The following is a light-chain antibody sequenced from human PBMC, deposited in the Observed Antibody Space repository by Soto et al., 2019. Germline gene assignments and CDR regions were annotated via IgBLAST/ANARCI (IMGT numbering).Light chain of an antibody. V-gene: IGLV1-40*01. Sequence: QPVLTPPPSVSGAPGQRVTISCTGSSSNIGAGYDVHWYQQLPGTAPKLLIYGNSNRPSGVPDRFSGSKSGTSASLAITGLQAEDEADYYCQSYDSSLSGVFGGGTKLTVL. CDR1: SSNIGAGYD. CDR2: GNS. J-gene: IGLJ3*02. CDR3: QSYDSSLSGV.